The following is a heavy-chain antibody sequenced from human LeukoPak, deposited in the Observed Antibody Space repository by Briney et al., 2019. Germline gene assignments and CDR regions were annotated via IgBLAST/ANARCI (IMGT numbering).Heavy chain of an antibody. J-gene: IGHJ4*02. CDR1: GFTFSTHG. CDR2: IWFVGSNK. D-gene: IGHD2-2*01. CDR3: ARDAGHYGTSRGSFFDY. V-gene: IGHV3-33*01. Sequence: GGSLRLSCAASGFTFSTHGFHWVRQAPGKGLEWVALIWFVGSNKYYADSVRGRFTISRDSPKNTLYLQMDSLRAEDTAIYFCARDAGHYGTSRGSFFDYWGQGALVTVSS.